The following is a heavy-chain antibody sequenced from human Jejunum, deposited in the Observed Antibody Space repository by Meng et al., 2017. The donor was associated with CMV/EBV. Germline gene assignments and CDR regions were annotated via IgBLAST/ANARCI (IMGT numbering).Heavy chain of an antibody. CDR2: VYSDHSGGTE. J-gene: IGHJ4*01. CDR3: AKALTISGVLRQYYYFDH. D-gene: IGHD3-3*01. V-gene: IGHV3-66*02. Sequence: KYISWVRQAPGKGLECVASVYSDHSGGTEYYADSVGGRFIISRDDYKNAVDLEMNGLRREDTAVYYCAKALTISGVLRQYYYFDHWGHGALVTVSS. CDR1: KY.